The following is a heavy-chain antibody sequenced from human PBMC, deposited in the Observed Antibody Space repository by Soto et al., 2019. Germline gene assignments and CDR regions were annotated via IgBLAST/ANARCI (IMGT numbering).Heavy chain of an antibody. Sequence: QVQLVQSGAEVKKPGSSVKVSCKASGGTFSSYAISWVRQAPGQGLEWMGGIIPIFGTANYAQTFQGRVTITADESTSTAYMELSSLGSEDTAVYYGARDQIVVVPAADYYYYYGMDVWGQGTTVTVSS. V-gene: IGHV1-69*01. CDR2: IIPIFGTA. CDR1: GGTFSSYA. J-gene: IGHJ6*02. D-gene: IGHD2-2*01. CDR3: ARDQIVVVPAADYYYYYGMDV.